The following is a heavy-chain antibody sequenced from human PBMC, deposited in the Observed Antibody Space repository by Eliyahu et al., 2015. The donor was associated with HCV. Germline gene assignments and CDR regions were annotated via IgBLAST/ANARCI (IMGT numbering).Heavy chain of an antibody. CDR2: AYWDNDL. V-gene: IGHV2-5*02. CDR1: GFSLTTYTVG. D-gene: IGHD3-16*01. CDR3: ARVTITFGRVDGIDSFDY. Sequence: QITLKESGPTLVKPTQTLTLTCSFSGFSLTTYTVGVGWIRQPPGKALEWLALAYWDNDLRYTPSLKSRLTLTKDTSKNQVVLTMTNMDPVDTATYYCARVTITFGRVDGIDSFDYWGQGTLVTVSS. J-gene: IGHJ4*02.